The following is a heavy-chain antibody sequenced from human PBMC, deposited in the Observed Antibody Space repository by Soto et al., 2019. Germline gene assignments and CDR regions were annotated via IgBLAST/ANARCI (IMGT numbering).Heavy chain of an antibody. CDR1: GCSISRYY. D-gene: IGHD5-18*01. Sequence: GQLQESGPGPVKALENLALNWTVSGCSISRYYWSWIRQSPGKGLGWIGYIYYSGSTKYNPSLKSRVTISVDTSKNQFSLKLSSVTAADTAVYYCARGRGDTAMAWYYWGQGTLVTVSS. J-gene: IGHJ4*02. CDR3: ARGRGDTAMAWYY. V-gene: IGHV4-59*01. CDR2: IYYSGST.